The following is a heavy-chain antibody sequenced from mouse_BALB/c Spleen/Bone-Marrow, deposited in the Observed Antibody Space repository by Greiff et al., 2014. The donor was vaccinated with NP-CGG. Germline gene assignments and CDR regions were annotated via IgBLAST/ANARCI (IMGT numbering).Heavy chain of an antibody. CDR3: DRSYGSSPFDY. D-gene: IGHD1-1*01. CDR1: GFNIKDTY. CDR2: IDPANGNT. Sequence: VHVKQSGAELVKPGASVKLSCTASGFNIKDTYMHWVKQRPEQGLEWIGRIDPANGNTKYDPKFQGKATITADTSSNTAYLQLGSMTLEYTAAYYCDRSYGSSPFDYWGQGTTLTVSS. V-gene: IGHV14-3*02. J-gene: IGHJ2*01.